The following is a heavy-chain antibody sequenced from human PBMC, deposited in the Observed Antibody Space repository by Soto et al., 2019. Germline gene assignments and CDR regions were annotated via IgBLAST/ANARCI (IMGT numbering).Heavy chain of an antibody. CDR1: GYTFTSYG. CDR3: TRDHSFGSGSPAEY. J-gene: IGHJ4*02. CDR2: ISAYNGNT. Sequence: QVQLVQSGAEVKKPGASVKVSFKASGYTFTSYGISWGRQAPGQVLEWMGWISAYNGNTNYAQKLQGRVTMTTDTSTSTAYMELGRMRYDDTDVYYCTRDHSFGSGSPAEYWVQGTLVTV. V-gene: IGHV1-18*01. D-gene: IGHD3-10*01.